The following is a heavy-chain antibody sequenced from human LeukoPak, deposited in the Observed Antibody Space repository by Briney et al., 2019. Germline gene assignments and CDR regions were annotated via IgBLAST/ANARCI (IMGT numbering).Heavy chain of an antibody. V-gene: IGHV1-2*02. D-gene: IGHD3-9*01. CDR3: ARVRLRYFDWLLGY. Sequence: GASVKVSCKASGYTFTGYYMHWVRQAPGQGLEWMGWINPNSGGTNYVQKFQGRVTMTRDTSISTAYMELSRLRSDDTAVYYCARVRLRYFDWLLGYWGQGTLVTVSS. CDR1: GYTFTGYY. J-gene: IGHJ4*02. CDR2: INPNSGGT.